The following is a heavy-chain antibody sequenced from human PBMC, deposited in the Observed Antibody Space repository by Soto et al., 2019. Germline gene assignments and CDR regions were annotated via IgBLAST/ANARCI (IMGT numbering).Heavy chain of an antibody. J-gene: IGHJ4*02. CDR2: ISGSGGST. V-gene: IGHV3-23*01. Sequence: GGSLILSCAASGFTFSSYAMSWVRQAPGKGLEWVSAISGSGGSTYYADSVKGRFTISRDNSKNTLYLQMNSLRAEDTAVYYCAKKARYYDSSGYYYYWGQGTLVTVSS. CDR3: AKKARYYDSSGYYYY. CDR1: GFTFSSYA. D-gene: IGHD3-22*01.